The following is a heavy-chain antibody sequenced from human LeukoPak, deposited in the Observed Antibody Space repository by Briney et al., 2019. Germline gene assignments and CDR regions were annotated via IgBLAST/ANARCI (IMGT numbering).Heavy chain of an antibody. Sequence: PSETLSLTCAVYGGSFSDYYWSWIRQPPGKGLEWIGETNHSGSTNYNPSLRSRVTISVDTSKNQFSLKLSSVTAADTAVYYCARVTGTLLRYMDVWGKGTTVTVSS. CDR3: ARVTGTLLRYMDV. CDR1: GGSFSDYY. CDR2: TNHSGST. J-gene: IGHJ6*03. V-gene: IGHV4-34*01. D-gene: IGHD1-1*01.